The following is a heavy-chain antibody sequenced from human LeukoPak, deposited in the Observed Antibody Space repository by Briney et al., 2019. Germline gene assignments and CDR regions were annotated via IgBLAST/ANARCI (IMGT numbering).Heavy chain of an antibody. Sequence: SETLSLTCTVSGGSISSGGYYWSWIRQPPGKGLEWIGYIYHSGSTYYNPSLKSRVTISVDRSKNQFSLKLSSVTAADTAVYYCARERWPNYYGSGSYPDYWGQGTLVTVSS. CDR2: IYHSGST. V-gene: IGHV4-30-2*01. D-gene: IGHD3-10*01. CDR1: GGSISSGGYY. CDR3: ARERWPNYYGSGSYPDY. J-gene: IGHJ4*02.